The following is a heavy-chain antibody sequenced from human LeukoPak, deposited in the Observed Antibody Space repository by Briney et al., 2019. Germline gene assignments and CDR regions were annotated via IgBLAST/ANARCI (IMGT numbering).Heavy chain of an antibody. V-gene: IGHV5-51*01. D-gene: IGHD1-26*01. Sequence: GASVKVSCKAPGNTFIGYYMHWVRQMPGKGLEWMGIIYPTDSDTRYSPSFQGQVTISADKSISTAYLQWRSLKASDTAMYYCASRGGRSYFHIWGQGTLVTVSS. CDR2: IYPTDSDT. CDR3: ASRGGRSYFHI. J-gene: IGHJ1*01. CDR1: GNTFIGYY.